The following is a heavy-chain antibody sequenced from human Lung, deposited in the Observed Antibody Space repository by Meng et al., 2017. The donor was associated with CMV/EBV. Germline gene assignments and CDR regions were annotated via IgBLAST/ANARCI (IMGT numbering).Heavy chain of an antibody. V-gene: IGHV1-8*01. J-gene: IGHJ4*02. CDR3: ATLEGPFRSTSGSAPDF. CDR1: GYTFTSYD. Sequence: GEEEKKPGASVKFSCKASGYTFTSYDINWVRQATGQGLEWMGWMNPNSGNTGYAQKFQGRVTMTRNTSISTAYMELSSLRSEDTAVYYCATLEGPFRSTSGSAPDFWGQGTLVTVSS. D-gene: IGHD2/OR15-2a*01. CDR2: MNPNSGNT.